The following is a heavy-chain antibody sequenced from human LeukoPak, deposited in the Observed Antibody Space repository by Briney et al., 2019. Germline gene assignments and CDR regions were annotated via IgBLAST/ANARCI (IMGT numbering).Heavy chain of an antibody. J-gene: IGHJ4*02. D-gene: IGHD3-22*01. V-gene: IGHV3-30*02. Sequence: GGSLRLSCAASGFTFSSYGMRWVRQAPGKGLEWVAFIRYDGSNKYYADSVKGRFTISRDNSKNMLYLQMNSLRAEDTAVYYCARLSQRGDSSTYQPFDSWGQGTLVTVSS. CDR2: IRYDGSNK. CDR1: GFTFSSYG. CDR3: ARLSQRGDSSTYQPFDS.